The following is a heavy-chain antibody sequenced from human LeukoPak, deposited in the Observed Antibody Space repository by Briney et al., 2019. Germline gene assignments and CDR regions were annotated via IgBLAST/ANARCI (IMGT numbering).Heavy chain of an antibody. CDR3: ARYDSSWGYFDY. CDR2: IYYSGST. D-gene: IGHD6-13*01. V-gene: IGHV4-28*01. CDR1: GYSISSSNW. Sequence: SETLSLTCAVSGYSISSSNWWGWIRQLPGKGLEWIGYIYYSGSTYYSPSLKSRVTMSVDTSKNHFSLKLTSVTAVDTAVYYCARYDSSWGYFDYWGQGTLVTVSS. J-gene: IGHJ4*02.